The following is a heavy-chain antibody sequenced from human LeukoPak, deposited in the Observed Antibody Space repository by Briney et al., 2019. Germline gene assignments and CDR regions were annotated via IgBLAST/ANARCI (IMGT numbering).Heavy chain of an antibody. V-gene: IGHV3-53*01. J-gene: IGHJ4*02. CDR1: GFTVSSNY. Sequence: GGSLRLSCAASGFTVSSNYMSWVRQAPGKGLEWVSVIYSGGSTYYADSVKGRFTITRDNSKNTLYLQMNSLRAEDTAVYYCARCKGIPFSGSYDYWGQGTLVTVSS. CDR2: IYSGGST. CDR3: ARCKGIPFSGSYDY. D-gene: IGHD1-26*01.